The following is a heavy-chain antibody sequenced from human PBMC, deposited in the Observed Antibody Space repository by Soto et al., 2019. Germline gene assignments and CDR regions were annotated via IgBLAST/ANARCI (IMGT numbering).Heavy chain of an antibody. V-gene: IGHV4-39*01. J-gene: IGHJ5*02. Sequence: TLSLTCSVSGGSISSSSYYWGWIRQPPGKGLEWIGSIYYSGSTNYNPSLKSRVTISIDTSKNQFSLKLKSVTAADTAVYYCERWPQENWFGPWGQGTLVTVSS. CDR3: ERWPQENWFGP. CDR1: GGSISSSSYY. CDR2: IYYSGST. D-gene: IGHD5-12*01.